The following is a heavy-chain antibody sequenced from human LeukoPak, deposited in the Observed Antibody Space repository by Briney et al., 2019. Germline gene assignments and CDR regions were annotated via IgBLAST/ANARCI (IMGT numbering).Heavy chain of an antibody. V-gene: IGHV3-30*01. CDR3: ARDHLGYCSSTSCYTDPNQYFDY. D-gene: IGHD2-2*02. Sequence: PGSSLGLSCAASGFTFSSYAMHWVRQAPGKGLGWVAVISYDGSNKYYADSVKGRFTISRDNSKNTLYLQMNSLRAEDTAVYYCARDHLGYCSSTSCYTDPNQYFDYWGQGTLVTVSS. CDR1: GFTFSSYA. J-gene: IGHJ4*02. CDR2: ISYDGSNK.